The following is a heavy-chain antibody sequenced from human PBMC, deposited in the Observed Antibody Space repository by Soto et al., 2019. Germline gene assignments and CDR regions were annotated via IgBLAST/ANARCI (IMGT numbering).Heavy chain of an antibody. CDR3: XXXXXPVDY. Sequence: QVQLVQSGAEVKKPGASVKVSCKASGYTFTSYGXXXXXXXXGQGLEWMGWISAYNGNTNYAQKLQGRVTMTTDTXXXXXXXXXXXXXXXXXXXYYCXXXXXPVDYWGQGTLVTVSS. D-gene: IGHD3-10*01. CDR1: GYTFTSYG. V-gene: IGHV1-18*01. J-gene: IGHJ4*02. CDR2: ISAYNGNT.